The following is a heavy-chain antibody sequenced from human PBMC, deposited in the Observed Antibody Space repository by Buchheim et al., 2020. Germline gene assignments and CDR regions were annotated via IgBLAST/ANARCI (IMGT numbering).Heavy chain of an antibody. D-gene: IGHD6-6*01. CDR3: TTAPVTARPGFFDF. J-gene: IGHJ4*02. CDR2: IKSNLDGGTI. V-gene: IGHV3-15*07. CDR1: GFSISDAW. Sequence: EVPLVESGGGLVKPGGSLRLSCAASGFSISDAWMNWVRQAPGKGLEWVGRIKSNLDGGTIEYAAPVKGICNIARDDSRNTVHLQMNNLRSEDTGLYYCTTAPVTARPGFFDFWGQGTL.